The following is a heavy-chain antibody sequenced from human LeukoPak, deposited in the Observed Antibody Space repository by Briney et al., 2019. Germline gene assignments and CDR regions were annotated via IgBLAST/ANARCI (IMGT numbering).Heavy chain of an antibody. J-gene: IGHJ5*02. D-gene: IGHD2/OR15-2a*01. Sequence: GGSLRLSCAASGFTFSNYGMHWVRQAPGKGLEGVAVISSDGSNNYYADSVKGRFTISRDNSKNTLYLQMNSLRAEDTAVYYCAKASWYFPFDPWGQGTLVTVSS. CDR3: AKASWYFPFDP. CDR1: GFTFSNYG. CDR2: ISSDGSNN. V-gene: IGHV3-30*18.